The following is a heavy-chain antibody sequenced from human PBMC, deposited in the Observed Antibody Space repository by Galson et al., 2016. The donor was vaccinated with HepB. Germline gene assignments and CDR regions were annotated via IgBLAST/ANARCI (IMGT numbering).Heavy chain of an antibody. CDR2: ISGSGGST. D-gene: IGHD3-22*01. CDR3: AKDLYYYDSSGQSFLDY. Sequence: SLRLSCAASGFTFSSYAMSWVRQAPGKGLEWVSVISGSGGSTYYADSVKGRFTISRDNSKNTLYLQMNSLRAEDTAVYYCAKDLYYYDSSGQSFLDYWGQGTQVTVSS. V-gene: IGHV3-23*01. CDR1: GFTFSSYA. J-gene: IGHJ4*02.